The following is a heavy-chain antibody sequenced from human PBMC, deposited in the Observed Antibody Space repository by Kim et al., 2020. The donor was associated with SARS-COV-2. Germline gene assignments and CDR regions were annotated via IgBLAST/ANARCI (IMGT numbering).Heavy chain of an antibody. V-gene: IGHV3-74*01. Sequence: GGSLRLSCAASGFTFSNYWMNWVRQAPGKGLVWVSRINSDGSSTSYADSVKGRFTISRDNAKNTLYLQMNSLRAEDTAVYYCARATYGDYGKGIDYWGQGTLVTVAS. CDR3: ARATYGDYGKGIDY. CDR1: GFTFSNYW. D-gene: IGHD4-17*01. J-gene: IGHJ4*02. CDR2: INSDGSST.